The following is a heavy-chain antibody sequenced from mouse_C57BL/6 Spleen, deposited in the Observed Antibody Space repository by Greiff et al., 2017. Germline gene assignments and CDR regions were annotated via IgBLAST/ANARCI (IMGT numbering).Heavy chain of an antibody. CDR1: GYTFTDYN. Sequence: VQLQQSGPELVKPGASVKMSCKASGYTFTDYNMHWVKQSHGKSLEWIGYINPNNGGTSYNQKFKGKATLTVNKSSSTAYMELRSLTSEDSAVYYCAREGITTVVGYAMDYWGQGTSVTVSS. CDR2: INPNNGGT. J-gene: IGHJ4*01. V-gene: IGHV1-22*01. CDR3: AREGITTVVGYAMDY. D-gene: IGHD1-1*01.